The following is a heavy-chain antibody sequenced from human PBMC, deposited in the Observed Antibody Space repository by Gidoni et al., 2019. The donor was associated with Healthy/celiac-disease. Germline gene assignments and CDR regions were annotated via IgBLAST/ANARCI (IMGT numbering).Heavy chain of an antibody. CDR2: IYYSGST. V-gene: IGHV4-39*01. CDR3: ARHSWITMVREPRNWFDP. D-gene: IGHD3-10*01. CDR1: GGSISSSSYY. Sequence: QLQLQESGPGLVKPSETLSLTCTVSGGSISSSSYYWGWIRQPPGKGLEWIGSIYYSGSTYYNPSLKSRVTISVDTSKNQFALKLSSVTAADTAVYYCARHSWITMVREPRNWFDPWGQGTLVTVSS. J-gene: IGHJ5*02.